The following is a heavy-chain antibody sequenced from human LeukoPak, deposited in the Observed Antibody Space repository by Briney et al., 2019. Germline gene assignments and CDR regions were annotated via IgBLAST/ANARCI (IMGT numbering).Heavy chain of an antibody. V-gene: IGHV3-53*01. Sequence: GGSLRLSCAASGFTVSSSYMSWVRQAPGKGLERVSVIYSGGSTYYADSVKGRSTISRDNSYNTVSLQMNSLRDEDTGVYYCAKGLRTGVGPYMGYHYYMDVWGKGATVTVSS. CDR2: IYSGGST. CDR1: GFTVSSSY. D-gene: IGHD3-16*01. CDR3: AKGLRTGVGPYMGYHYYMDV. J-gene: IGHJ6*03.